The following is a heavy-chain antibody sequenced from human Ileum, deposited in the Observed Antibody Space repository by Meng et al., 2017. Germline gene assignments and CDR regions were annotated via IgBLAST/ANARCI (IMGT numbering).Heavy chain of an antibody. V-gene: IGHV3-7*01. D-gene: IGHD2-2*03. CDR2: INPDGSDK. Sequence: GRSLRLSCEASGFTFSDYWMKWVRQAPGKGLEWVANINPDGSDKDYVDSVKGRFTISRDNVKNSLSLQMNSLRAEDTAVYYCARGSGWIFDYWAQGSLVTVSS. CDR1: GFTFSDYW. CDR3: ARGSGWIFDY. J-gene: IGHJ4*02.